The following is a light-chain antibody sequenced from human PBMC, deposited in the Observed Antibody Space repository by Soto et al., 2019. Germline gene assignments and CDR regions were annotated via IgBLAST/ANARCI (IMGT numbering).Light chain of an antibody. Sequence: QSVLTQPPSVSGAPGQRVTISCIGSTSNIGAGYDVHWYQQFPGTAPKLLIHGNTNRPSGVPDRFSGSKSGTSASLAITGLQAEDEADYYCQSYDSSLINSVFGGGTQLIVL. CDR3: QSYDSSLINSV. CDR1: TSNIGAGYD. V-gene: IGLV1-40*01. CDR2: GNT. J-gene: IGLJ3*02.